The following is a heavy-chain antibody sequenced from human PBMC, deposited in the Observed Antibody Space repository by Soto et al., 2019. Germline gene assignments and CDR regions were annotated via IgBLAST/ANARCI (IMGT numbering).Heavy chain of an antibody. CDR3: ARDRATVTTDRAFDI. V-gene: IGHV3-48*01. CDR2: ISSSSSTI. D-gene: IGHD4-17*01. J-gene: IGHJ3*02. CDR1: GFSLRSYS. Sequence: PGGSLRLSCAASGFSLRSYSMNWVRQAPGKGLEWVSYISSSSSTIYYADSVKGRFTISRDNAKNSLYLQMNSLRAEDTAVYYCARDRATVTTDRAFDIWGQGTMVTVSS.